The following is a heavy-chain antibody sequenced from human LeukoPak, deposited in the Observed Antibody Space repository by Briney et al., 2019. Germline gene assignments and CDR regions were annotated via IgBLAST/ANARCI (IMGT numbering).Heavy chain of an antibody. CDR2: IYSGGST. CDR3: ARGRHNDGGDY. CDR1: GFTVSSNY. J-gene: IGHJ4*02. Sequence: GGSLRLSCAASGFTVSSNYMSWVRQAPGKGLEWVSVIYSGGSTYYADSVKGRFTISRDNSKNTLYLQMNSLRVEDTAVYYCARGRHNDGGDYWGQGTLVTVSS. V-gene: IGHV3-53*01. D-gene: IGHD3-16*01.